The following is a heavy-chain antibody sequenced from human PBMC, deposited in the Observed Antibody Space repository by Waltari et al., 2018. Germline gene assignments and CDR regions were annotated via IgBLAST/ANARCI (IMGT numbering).Heavy chain of an antibody. CDR3: STSPLRFLEWVNWFDP. Sequence: EVQLVQSGAEVKKPGATVKISCKASGYTFTDYYLHWVQQAPGKGLEWMGRVDPEDGETIYAEKSQGRVTITADTSTHTAYMELTSLRSEDTAVYYCSTSPLRFLEWVNWFDPWGQGTLVTVSS. CDR2: VDPEDGET. D-gene: IGHD3-3*01. CDR1: GYTFTDYY. J-gene: IGHJ5*02. V-gene: IGHV1-69-2*01.